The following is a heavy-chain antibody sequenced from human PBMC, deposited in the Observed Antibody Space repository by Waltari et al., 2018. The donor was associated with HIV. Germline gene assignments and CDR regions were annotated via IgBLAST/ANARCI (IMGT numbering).Heavy chain of an antibody. D-gene: IGHD2-15*01. J-gene: IGHJ6*02. V-gene: IGHV1-8*01. CDR2: MNPNSGNT. CDR1: GYTFTSYD. Sequence: QVQLVQSGAEVKKPGASVKVSCKASGYTFTSYDINRVRQAIGQGLEWMGWMNPNSGNTGYAQKFQGRVTMTRNTSISTAYMELSSLRSEDTAVYYCARREGTYCSGGSCYSIYYYGMDVWGQGTTVTVSS. CDR3: ARREGTYCSGGSCYSIYYYGMDV.